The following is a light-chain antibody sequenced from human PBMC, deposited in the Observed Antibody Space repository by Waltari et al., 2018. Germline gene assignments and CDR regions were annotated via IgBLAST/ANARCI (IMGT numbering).Light chain of an antibody. J-gene: IGLJ2*01. CDR1: SLRSYY. CDR3: HSRDASGVAGS. Sequence: SSELTQDPAVSVAMGPTVRITCQGDSLRSYYASWYQQRPGQAPILVIYDKNNRPSGVPDRFSGSSSHNTGSLTITGAQAEDEASYYCHSRDASGVAGSFGGGTKLTVL. CDR2: DKN. V-gene: IGLV3-19*01.